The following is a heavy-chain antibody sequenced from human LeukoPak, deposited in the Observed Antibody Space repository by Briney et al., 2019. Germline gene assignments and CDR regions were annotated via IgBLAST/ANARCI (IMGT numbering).Heavy chain of an antibody. CDR1: GFTFSSYA. J-gene: IGHJ4*02. V-gene: IGHV3-30*04. CDR2: ISYDGSNK. Sequence: TGGSLRLSCAASGFTFSSYAMHWVRQAPGKGLEWVAVISYDGSNKYYADSVKGRFTISRDNSKNTLYLQMNSLRAEDTAVYYCARDYYGSGTEHFDYWGQGTLVTVSS. D-gene: IGHD3-10*01. CDR3: ARDYYGSGTEHFDY.